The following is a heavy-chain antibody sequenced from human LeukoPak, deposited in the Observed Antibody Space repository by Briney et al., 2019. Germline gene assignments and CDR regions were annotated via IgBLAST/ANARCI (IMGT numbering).Heavy chain of an antibody. CDR3: ARFEVNHEDGSSCYYFDY. CDR2: IYPGDSDT. J-gene: IGHJ4*02. Sequence: GESLKISCKGSGYSFTSYWIGWVRQMPGKGLEWMGIIYPGDSDTRYSPSFQGQVTISADKSISTAYLQWSSLKASDTAIYYCARFEVNHEDGSSCYYFDYWGQGTLVTVSS. V-gene: IGHV5-51*01. D-gene: IGHD3-22*01. CDR1: GYSFTSYW.